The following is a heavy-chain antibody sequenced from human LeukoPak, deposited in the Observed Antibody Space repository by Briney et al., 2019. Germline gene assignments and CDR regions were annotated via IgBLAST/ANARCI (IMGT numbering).Heavy chain of an antibody. CDR3: AKEVVVVVAATRFDP. J-gene: IGHJ5*02. V-gene: IGHV3-30*18. D-gene: IGHD2-15*01. CDR1: GYTLTELS. Sequence: SCKVSGYTLTELSMHWVRQAPGRGLEWAAVLSHDGSYEQCADSVKGRFTISRDNSKNTLYLQMNSLRVEDTAVYYCAKEVVVVVAATRFDPWGQGTLVTVSS. CDR2: LSHDGSYE.